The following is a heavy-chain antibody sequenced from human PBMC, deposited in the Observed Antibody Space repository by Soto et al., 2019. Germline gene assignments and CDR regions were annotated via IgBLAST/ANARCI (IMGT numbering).Heavy chain of an antibody. CDR3: ARGRRNRPYYDFWSGYSNEFDY. Sequence: SETLSLTCTVSGGSISSGGYYWSWIRQHPGKGLEWIGYIYYSGSTYYNPSLKSRVTISVDTSKNQFSLKLSSVTAADTAVYYCARGRRNRPYYDFWSGYSNEFDYWGQATLFTVSS. J-gene: IGHJ4*02. CDR2: IYYSGST. D-gene: IGHD3-3*01. V-gene: IGHV4-31*03. CDR1: GGSISSGGYY.